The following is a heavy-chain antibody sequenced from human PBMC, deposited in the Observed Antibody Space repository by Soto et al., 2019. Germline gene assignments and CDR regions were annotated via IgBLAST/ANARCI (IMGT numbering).Heavy chain of an antibody. D-gene: IGHD2-15*01. Sequence: QLQLQESGPGLVKSSATLSLTCTVSNGSISRSTYYWAWIRQPPGRGLEWIGSIYYSGGTYHNPSLKSRVTMSKNPFTDQFSLSLSSVTAADTAVYYCASQVVSSRHFDHWGQGALVTVST. CDR3: ASQVVSSRHFDH. CDR2: IYYSGGT. V-gene: IGHV4-39*01. CDR1: NGSISRSTYY. J-gene: IGHJ4*02.